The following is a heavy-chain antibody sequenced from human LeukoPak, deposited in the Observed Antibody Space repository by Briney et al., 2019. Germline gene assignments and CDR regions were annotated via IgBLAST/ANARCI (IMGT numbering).Heavy chain of an antibody. CDR3: ARVGYDYVWGSYRFPNWFDP. CDR1: GGSISSYY. Sequence: PSETLSLTCTVSGGSISSYYWSWIRQPPGKGLEWIGYIYYSGSTNYNPSLKRRVIISVDTSKNQFSLKLSSVTAADTAVYYCARVGYDYVWGSYRFPNWFDPWGQGTLVTVSS. D-gene: IGHD3-16*02. CDR2: IYYSGST. J-gene: IGHJ5*02. V-gene: IGHV4-59*01.